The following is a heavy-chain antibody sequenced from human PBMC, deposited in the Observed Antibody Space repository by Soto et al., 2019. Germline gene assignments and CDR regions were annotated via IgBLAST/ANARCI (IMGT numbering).Heavy chain of an antibody. D-gene: IGHD3-16*01. J-gene: IGHJ4*02. CDR1: GFTFDDYA. CDR2: ISGDGGTL. CDR3: ARGLGSFFTFDL. Sequence: PGGSLRLSCAASGFTFDDYAVHWVRQGPGKGLEWVSGISGDGGTLGYGDSVKGRFTISRDNAKNSLLLRLNSLRTEDTAVYYCARGLGSFFTFDLWGLGTLVTVSS. V-gene: IGHV3-9*01.